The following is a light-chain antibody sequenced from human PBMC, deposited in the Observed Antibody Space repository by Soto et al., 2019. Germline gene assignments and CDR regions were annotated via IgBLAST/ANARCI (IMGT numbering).Light chain of an antibody. CDR1: QSVGSY. Sequence: EIVLTQSPATLSLSPGERATLSCRASQSVGSYLAWYQQKPGQAPRLLIYDAFSRATGIPARFSGSGSGTDFTLTISSLEPEDFAVYFCQQRSSWPLTFGGGTMVEI. CDR3: QQRSSWPLT. CDR2: DAF. V-gene: IGKV3-11*01. J-gene: IGKJ4*01.